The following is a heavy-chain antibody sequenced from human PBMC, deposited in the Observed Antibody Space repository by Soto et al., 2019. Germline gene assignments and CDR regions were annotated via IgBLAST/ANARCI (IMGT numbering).Heavy chain of an antibody. CDR1: GGSFSGDY. J-gene: IGHJ5*02. D-gene: IGHD3-10*01. V-gene: IGHV4-34*01. CDR2: INHSGST. CDR3: ARMPRHGWYYGSGSYYKSPKDNWFDP. Sequence: SETLSLTCAVYGGSFSGDYWSWIRQPRGQGLEWSGVINHSGSTNYNPSLKSRVTISVDTSKNQFSLKLSSVTAADTAVYYCARMPRHGWYYGSGSYYKSPKDNWFDPWGQGTLVTVSS.